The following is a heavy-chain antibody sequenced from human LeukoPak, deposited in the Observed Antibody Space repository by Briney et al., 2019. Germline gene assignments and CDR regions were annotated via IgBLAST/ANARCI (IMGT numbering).Heavy chain of an antibody. Sequence: SVKVSCKASGGTFSSYAIGWVRQAPGQGLEWMGGIIPLFGTANYAQKFLGRVIITADESTSTTHMYLSSLKSEDTAVYYCAREWAGYGSGSYYYYWGQGTLVTVSS. V-gene: IGHV1-69*13. CDR3: AREWAGYGSGSYYYY. J-gene: IGHJ4*02. CDR1: GGTFSSYA. D-gene: IGHD3-10*01. CDR2: IIPLFGTA.